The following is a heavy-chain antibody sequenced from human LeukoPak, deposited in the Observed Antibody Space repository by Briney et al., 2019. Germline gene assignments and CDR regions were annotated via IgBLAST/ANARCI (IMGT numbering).Heavy chain of an antibody. Sequence: PSETLSLTCTVSGGSISSGGYYWSWIRQHPGKGLEWIGYIYYSGSTYYNPSLKSRVTISVDTSKNQFSLKLSSVTAADTAVYYCAREGYYDSRGYHYFDNWGQGTLVTVSS. CDR1: GGSISSGGYY. CDR2: IYYSGST. V-gene: IGHV4-31*03. J-gene: IGHJ4*02. CDR3: AREGYYDSRGYHYFDN. D-gene: IGHD3-22*01.